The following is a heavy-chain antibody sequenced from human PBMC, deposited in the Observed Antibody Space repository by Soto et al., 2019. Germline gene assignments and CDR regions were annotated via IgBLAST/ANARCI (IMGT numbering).Heavy chain of an antibody. Sequence: LRLSCAASGFTFSSYAMHWVRQAPGKGLEWVAVISYDGSNKYYADSVKGRFTISRDNSKNTLYLQMNSLRAEDTAVYYCARDLTSSGWPIPRYWGQGTLVTVSS. CDR2: ISYDGSNK. J-gene: IGHJ4*02. CDR1: GFTFSSYA. CDR3: ARDLTSSGWPIPRY. V-gene: IGHV3-30*01. D-gene: IGHD6-19*01.